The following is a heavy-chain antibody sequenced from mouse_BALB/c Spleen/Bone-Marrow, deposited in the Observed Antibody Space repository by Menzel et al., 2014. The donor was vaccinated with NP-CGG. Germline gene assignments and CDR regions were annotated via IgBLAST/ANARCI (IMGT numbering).Heavy chain of an antibody. Sequence: DVKLVESGGGLVQPGGSLRLSCTTSGFTFTGYYMSWVRQPPGKALEWLAFIRNKAYGYTTEYSASVRGRFTISRDNSQSILYLQMNTLRAEDSATYYCARFPMDYWGQGTSVTVSS. J-gene: IGHJ4*01. CDR3: ARFPMDY. V-gene: IGHV7-3*02. CDR2: IRNKAYGYTT. CDR1: GFTFTGYY.